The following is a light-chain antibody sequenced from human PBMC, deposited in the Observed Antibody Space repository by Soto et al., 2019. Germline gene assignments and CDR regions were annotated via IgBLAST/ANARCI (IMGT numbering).Light chain of an antibody. CDR1: SSDVGGYNY. J-gene: IGLJ2*01. V-gene: IGLV2-8*01. CDR3: SSYPRV. Sequence: QSVLTQPPSASGSPGQSVTISCTGTSSDVGGYNYVSWYQQHPGKAPKLMIYEVSKRPSGVPDRFSGSKSGNTASLTVSGLQAEDEADYYCSSYPRVFGGGTKVTVL. CDR2: EVS.